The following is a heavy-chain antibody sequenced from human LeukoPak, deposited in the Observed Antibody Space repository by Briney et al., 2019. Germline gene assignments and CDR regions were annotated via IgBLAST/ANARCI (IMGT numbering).Heavy chain of an antibody. Sequence: SSETLSLTCTVSGGSINGYYWSWIRQPPGKGLEWIGYIYFSGSTKYNPSLKSRATISLDTSKNQFSLKLYFCARQEAVPGSNVDSWGQGALVPVSS. V-gene: IGHV4-59*01. CDR1: GGSINGYY. CDR3: VDS. D-gene: IGHD6-19*01. J-gene: IGHJ4*02. CDR2: IYFSGST.